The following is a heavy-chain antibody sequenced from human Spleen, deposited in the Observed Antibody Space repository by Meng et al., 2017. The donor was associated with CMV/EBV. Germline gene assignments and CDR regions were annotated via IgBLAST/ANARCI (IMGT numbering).Heavy chain of an antibody. J-gene: IGHJ4*02. Sequence: GPLRLSCAVSGGSITISNWWSWVRQPPGKGLEWIGEFSQSGSTNYSPSLKSRVTMSLDKSKNQFSLQLSSVTAADTAVYYCATQDAFCSVFWGQGALVTVSS. CDR1: GGSITISNW. D-gene: IGHD2-15*01. CDR3: ATQDAFCSVF. V-gene: IGHV4-4*02. CDR2: FSQSGST.